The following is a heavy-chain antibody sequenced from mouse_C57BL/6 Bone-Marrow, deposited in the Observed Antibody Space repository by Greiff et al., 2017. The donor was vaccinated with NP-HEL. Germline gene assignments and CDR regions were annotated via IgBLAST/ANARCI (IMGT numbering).Heavy chain of an antibody. J-gene: IGHJ1*03. D-gene: IGHD4-1*01. V-gene: IGHV6-3*01. CDR1: GFTFSNYW. CDR3: TSGTRWYFDV. Sequence: EVKLVESGGGLVQPGGSMKLSCVASGFTFSNYWMNWVRQSPEKGLEWVAQIRLKSDNYATHYAESVNGRFTISRDDSKSSVYLQMNNLRAEDTGIYYCTSGTRWYFDVWGTGTTVTVSS. CDR2: IRLKSDNYAT.